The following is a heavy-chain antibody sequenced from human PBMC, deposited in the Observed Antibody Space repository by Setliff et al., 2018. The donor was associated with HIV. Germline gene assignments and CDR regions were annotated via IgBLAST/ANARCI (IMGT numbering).Heavy chain of an antibody. Sequence: PSETLSLTCTVSGGSIGGFYWNWIRQSAGKGLQWIGRIYDTGSTKYNPSLKSRLTISVDTSKNQFSLKLSSVTAADTAVYYCASEAWTSYRSSSGYYYYYMDVWGKGTTVTVSS. CDR3: ASEAWTSYRSSSGYYYYYMDV. CDR2: IYDTGST. V-gene: IGHV4-4*07. CDR1: GGSIGGFY. D-gene: IGHD6-6*01. J-gene: IGHJ6*03.